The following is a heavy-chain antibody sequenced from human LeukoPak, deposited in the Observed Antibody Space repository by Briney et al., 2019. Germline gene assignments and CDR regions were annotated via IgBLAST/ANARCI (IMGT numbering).Heavy chain of an antibody. J-gene: IGHJ4*02. CDR2: ILYDGSNK. D-gene: IGHD3-9*01. Sequence: GGSLRLSCAASGFTFSSYGMHWARQAPGKGLEWVAVILYDGSNKYYADSVKGRFTISRDNSKNTLYLQMNSLRPEDTAVYYCARPLRYLDSELDYWGQGTLVSVSS. V-gene: IGHV3-30*03. CDR3: ARPLRYLDSELDY. CDR1: GFTFSSYG.